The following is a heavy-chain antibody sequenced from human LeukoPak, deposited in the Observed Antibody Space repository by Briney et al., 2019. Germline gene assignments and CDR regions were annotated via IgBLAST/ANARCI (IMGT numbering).Heavy chain of an antibody. CDR1: GFTFSSYS. J-gene: IGHJ5*02. V-gene: IGHV3-21*01. D-gene: IGHD2-8*02. CDR2: ISSSSSYI. CDR3: AKTPTGGSNWFDP. Sequence: GGSLRLSCAASGFTFSSYSMNWVRQAPGKGLEWVSSISSSSSYIYYADSVKGRFTISRDNAKNSLYLQMNSLRAEDTAVYHCAKTPTGGSNWFDPWGQGTLVTVSS.